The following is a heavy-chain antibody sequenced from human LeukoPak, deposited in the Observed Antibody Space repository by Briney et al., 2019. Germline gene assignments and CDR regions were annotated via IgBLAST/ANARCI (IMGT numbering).Heavy chain of an antibody. D-gene: IGHD3-10*01. CDR2: FSGSVGTT. Sequence: GRSLRLSCAASGFTFSSYGVTWVRQAQGKGLEWVSSFSGSVGTTYYAASVKGRFTISRDNSKNTLYLQMNSLRAEDTAVYYCAKRQRNNGYYATFDYWGQGTLVTVSS. CDR1: GFTFSSYG. J-gene: IGHJ4*02. CDR3: AKRQRNNGYYATFDY. V-gene: IGHV3-23*01.